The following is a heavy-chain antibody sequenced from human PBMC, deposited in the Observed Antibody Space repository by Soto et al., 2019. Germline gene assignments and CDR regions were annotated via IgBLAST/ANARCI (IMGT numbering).Heavy chain of an antibody. CDR1: GFTFSSYW. CDR2: IKQDGSEK. D-gene: IGHD4-17*01. Sequence: GGSLRLSCAASGFTFSSYWMSWVRQAPGKGLEWVANIKQDGSEKYYVDSVKGRFTISRDNAKNSLYLQMNSLRAEDTAVYYCARDPFNTVTTGLDYWGQGTLVTVSS. CDR3: ARDPFNTVTTGLDY. J-gene: IGHJ4*02. V-gene: IGHV3-7*01.